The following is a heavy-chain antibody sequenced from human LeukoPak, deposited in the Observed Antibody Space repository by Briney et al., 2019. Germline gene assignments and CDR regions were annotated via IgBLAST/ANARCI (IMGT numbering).Heavy chain of an antibody. CDR3: RVSISSSSSSDY. V-gene: IGHV1-2*02. CDR1: GYTFTGYY. J-gene: IGHJ4*02. Sequence: GASVKVSCKASGYTFTGYYMHWVRQAPGQGLEWVGWINPNSGGTNYAQKFQGRVTMTRDTSISTAYMELSRLRSDDTAVYYCRVSISSSSSSDYWGQGTLVTVSS. CDR2: INPNSGGT. D-gene: IGHD6-6*01.